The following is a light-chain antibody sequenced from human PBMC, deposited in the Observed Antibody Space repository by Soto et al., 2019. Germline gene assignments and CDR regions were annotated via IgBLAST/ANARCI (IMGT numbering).Light chain of an antibody. V-gene: IGKV3D-15*01. CDR1: QSVNIY. CDR2: GAS. J-gene: IGKJ4*01. Sequence: EIVMTQSPSTLSVSPGERATLSCRASQSVNIYLAWYQQKPGQAPRLLIFGASYRATGIPARFSGSGSGTEFNLTISGLQSEDSAVYYCQQYGSAPFTFGGGTKVDIK. CDR3: QQYGSAPFT.